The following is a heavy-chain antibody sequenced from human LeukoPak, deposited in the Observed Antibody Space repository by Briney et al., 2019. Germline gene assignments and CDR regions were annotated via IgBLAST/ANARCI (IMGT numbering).Heavy chain of an antibody. D-gene: IGHD3-10*01. CDR1: GYTLGELS. Sequence: ASVKVSRKVSGYTLGELSMYWVRQGPGKGLEWMGSFDHENDETTYAQKFQGRIRMTEDTSTQTAYMELSGLRSDDTAIYYCATDGTGRYSVDCWGQGTLVTVSS. CDR2: FDHENDET. CDR3: ATDGTGRYSVDC. V-gene: IGHV1-24*01. J-gene: IGHJ4*02.